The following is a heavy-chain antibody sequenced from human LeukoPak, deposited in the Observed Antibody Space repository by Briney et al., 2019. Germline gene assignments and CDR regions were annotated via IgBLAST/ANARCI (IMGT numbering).Heavy chain of an antibody. CDR3: ARELEVAAAGLYYYYYMDV. J-gene: IGHJ6*03. CDR1: GGSISSYY. CDR2: IYTSGST. V-gene: IGHV4-4*07. D-gene: IGHD6-13*01. Sequence: SETLSLTCTVSGGSISSYYWSWIRQPAGKGLEWIGRIYTSGSTTYNPSLKSRVTMSVDTSKNQFSLKLSSVTAADTAVYYCARELEVAAAGLYYYYYMDVWGKGTTVTVSS.